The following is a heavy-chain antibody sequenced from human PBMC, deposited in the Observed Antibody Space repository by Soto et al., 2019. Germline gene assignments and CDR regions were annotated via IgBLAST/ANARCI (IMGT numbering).Heavy chain of an antibody. CDR1: GYTFTSYG. D-gene: IGHD4-4*01. CDR2: ISAYNGNT. Sequence: ASVKVSCKASGYTFTSYGISWVRQAPGQGLEWMGWISAYNGNTNYAQKLQGRVTMTTDTSTSTAYMELRSLRSDDTAVYYCAREVATTVLYYYYGMDDWGQGTTVTVS. CDR3: AREVATTVLYYYYGMDD. V-gene: IGHV1-18*01. J-gene: IGHJ6*02.